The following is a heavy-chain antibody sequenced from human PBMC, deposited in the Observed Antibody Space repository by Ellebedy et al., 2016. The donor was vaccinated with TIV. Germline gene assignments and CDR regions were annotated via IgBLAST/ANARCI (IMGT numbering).Heavy chain of an antibody. V-gene: IGHV1-46*01. D-gene: IGHD5-24*01. Sequence: AASVKVSCKASGYTFTSYYMHWVRQAPGQGLEWMGIINPSDGSTSYAQKFQGRVTMTRDTSTSTVYMELSSLRFEDTAVYYCARSVEMATTDADYWGQGTLVTVSS. J-gene: IGHJ4*02. CDR2: INPSDGST. CDR1: GYTFTSYY. CDR3: ARSVEMATTDADY.